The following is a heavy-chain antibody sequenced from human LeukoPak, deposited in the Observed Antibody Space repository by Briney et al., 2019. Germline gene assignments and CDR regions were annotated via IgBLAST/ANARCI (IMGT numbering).Heavy chain of an antibody. CDR3: ARPQTQSNGFDY. J-gene: IGHJ4*02. CDR1: GGTFSSYA. CDR2: IIPIFGTA. V-gene: IGHV1-69*13. Sequence: SVKVSCKASGGTFSSYAISWVRQAPGQGLEWMGGIIPIFGTANYAQKFQGRVTITADESTSTAYMELSSLRSEDTAVYYCARPQTQSNGFDYWGQGTLVTVSS.